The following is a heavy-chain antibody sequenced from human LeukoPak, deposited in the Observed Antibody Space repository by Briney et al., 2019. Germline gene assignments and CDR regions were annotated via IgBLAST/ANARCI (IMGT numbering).Heavy chain of an antibody. Sequence: SETLSLTCTVFGGSISSYYWSWIRQPPGKGLEWIGYIYYTGSTYYNPSLKSRVTISIDTSKNQFSLKLRSMTAADTAVYYCARGPTYTNSYDFWGQGTLVSVSS. J-gene: IGHJ5*01. CDR3: ARGPTYTNSYDF. CDR2: IYYTGST. V-gene: IGHV4-59*01. D-gene: IGHD4-11*01. CDR1: GGSISSYY.